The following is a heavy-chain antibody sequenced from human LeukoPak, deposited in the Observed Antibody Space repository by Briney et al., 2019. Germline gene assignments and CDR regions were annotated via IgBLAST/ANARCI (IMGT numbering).Heavy chain of an antibody. V-gene: IGHV3-7*01. CDR3: ARAPRESAYSPLDY. CDR2: IKQDGSAE. CDR1: GFTFSYHW. D-gene: IGHD3-3*01. J-gene: IGHJ4*02. Sequence: GGSLRLSCAASGFTFSYHWMSWVRQAPGKGLEWVANIKQDGSAEYYVDSVKGRFTISRDNAKNSLYLQMNSLRAEDTAVYCCARAPRESAYSPLDYWGQGTLVSVST.